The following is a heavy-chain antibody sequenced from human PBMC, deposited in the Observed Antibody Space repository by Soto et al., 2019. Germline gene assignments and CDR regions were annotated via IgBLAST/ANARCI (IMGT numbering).Heavy chain of an antibody. CDR1: GFTFSSYA. CDR3: AKGVPIAVAGRYFDY. Sequence: PGGSLRLSCAASGFTFSSYAMSWVRQAPGKGLEWVSAISGSGGSTYYADSVKGRFTISRDNSKNTLYLQMNSLRAGDTAVYYCAKGVPIAVAGRYFDYWGQGTLVTVSS. D-gene: IGHD6-19*01. CDR2: ISGSGGST. V-gene: IGHV3-23*01. J-gene: IGHJ4*02.